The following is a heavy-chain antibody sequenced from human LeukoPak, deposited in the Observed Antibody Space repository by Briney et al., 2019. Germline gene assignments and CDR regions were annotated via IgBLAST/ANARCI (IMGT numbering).Heavy chain of an antibody. V-gene: IGHV4-61*02. Sequence: SETLSLTCTVSGGSISSGSYYWSWIRQPAGKGLESIGRFYTTGSTNYNPSLKSRVTISVDTSKNQFSLKLSSVTARDTAVYYCARVPGRWLHSYFDYWGQGTLVTVSS. J-gene: IGHJ4*02. CDR3: ARVPGRWLHSYFDY. D-gene: IGHD5-24*01. CDR1: GGSISSGSYY. CDR2: FYTTGST.